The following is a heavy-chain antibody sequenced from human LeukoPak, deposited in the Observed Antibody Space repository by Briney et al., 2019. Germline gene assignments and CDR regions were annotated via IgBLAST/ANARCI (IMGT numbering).Heavy chain of an antibody. J-gene: IGHJ4*02. D-gene: IGHD3-10*01. CDR2: IKQDGSEQ. Sequence: GGSLRLSCAASGCTFSGYWMTWVRQAPGKGLEWVANIKQDGSEQYYVDSVKGRFTISRDNAKNSLYLQMNSLRAEDTALYYCVRALWFGEAFFDFWGQGALVTVSS. V-gene: IGHV3-7*01. CDR3: VRALWFGEAFFDF. CDR1: GCTFSGYW.